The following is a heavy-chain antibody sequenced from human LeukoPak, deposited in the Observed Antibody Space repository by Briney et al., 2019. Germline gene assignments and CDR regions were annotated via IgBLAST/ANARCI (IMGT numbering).Heavy chain of an antibody. J-gene: IGHJ4*02. CDR2: VSGSGGNT. D-gene: IGHD3-22*01. CDR1: GFTFSSYA. CDR3: ARDMPTTYYYDSSGYEY. V-gene: IGHV3-23*01. Sequence: PGGSLRLSCAASGFTFSSYAMRWVRQAPGKGLEWVSSVSGSGGNTHYADSVKGRFTISRDNSKNTLYLQMNSLRAEDTAAYYCARDMPTTYYYDSSGYEYWGQGTLVTVSS.